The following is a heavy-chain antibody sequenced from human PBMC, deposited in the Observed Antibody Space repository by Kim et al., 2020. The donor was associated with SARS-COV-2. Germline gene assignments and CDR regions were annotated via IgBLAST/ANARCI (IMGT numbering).Heavy chain of an antibody. J-gene: IGHJ2*01. D-gene: IGHD2-2*01. CDR2: IIPIFGTA. V-gene: IGHV1-69*13. CDR1: GGTFSSYA. CDR3: ARVVGYCSSTSCYGGWYFDL. Sequence: SVKVSCKASGGTFSSYAISWVRQAPGQGLEWMGGIIPIFGTANYAQKFQGRVTITADESTSTAYMELSSLRSEDTAVYYCARVVGYCSSTSCYGGWYFDLWGRGTLVTVSS.